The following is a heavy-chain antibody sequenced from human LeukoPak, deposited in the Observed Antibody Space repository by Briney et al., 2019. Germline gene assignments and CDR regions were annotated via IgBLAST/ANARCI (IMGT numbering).Heavy chain of an antibody. CDR1: GFTFSSYS. CDR3: ARYSSPYYFDY. V-gene: IGHV3-48*01. J-gene: IGHJ4*02. D-gene: IGHD2-21*01. Sequence: GGSLRLSCAASGFTFSSYSMNWVRQAPGKGLEWVSYISSSSSTIYYADSVKGRFTISRDNAKNSLYLQMNSLRAEGTAVYYCARYSSPYYFDYWGQGTLVTVSS. CDR2: ISSSSSTI.